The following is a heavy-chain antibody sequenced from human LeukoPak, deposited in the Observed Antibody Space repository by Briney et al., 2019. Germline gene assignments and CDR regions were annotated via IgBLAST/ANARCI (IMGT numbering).Heavy chain of an antibody. V-gene: IGHV1-18*04. CDR3: AARGGATGTTQGDAFDI. D-gene: IGHD1-1*01. Sequence: GASVQVSCKASGYTFTSYGISWVRQAPGQGLEWMGWISAYNGNTNYTQKPQGRVTMTTDTSTSTAYMELRSLRSDDTAVYYCAARGGATGTTQGDAFDIWGQGTTVTVSS. J-gene: IGHJ3*02. CDR2: ISAYNGNT. CDR1: GYTFTSYG.